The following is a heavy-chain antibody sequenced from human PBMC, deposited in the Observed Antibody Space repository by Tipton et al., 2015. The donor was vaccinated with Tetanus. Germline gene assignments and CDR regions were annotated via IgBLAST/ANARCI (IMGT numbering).Heavy chain of an antibody. CDR2: IYHSGSI. Sequence: TLSLTCAVSGGSISSSNWWSWVRQPPGKGLEWIGEIYHSGSINYNPSLKSRFTISVDKSKNQFSLKLSSVTAADTAVYYCARDSSPPRITMVRGPRRGSFDYWGQGTLVTVSS. V-gene: IGHV4-4*02. J-gene: IGHJ4*02. CDR3: ARDSSPPRITMVRGPRRGSFDY. CDR1: GGSISSSNW. D-gene: IGHD3-10*01.